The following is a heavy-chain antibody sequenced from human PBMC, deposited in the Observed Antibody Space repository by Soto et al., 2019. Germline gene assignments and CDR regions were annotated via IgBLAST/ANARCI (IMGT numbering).Heavy chain of an antibody. J-gene: IGHJ4*02. CDR1: GGSISSGGYY. Sequence: LSLTCTVSGGSISSGGYYWSWIRQHPGKGLEWIGYIYYSGSTYYNPSLKSRVTISVDTSKNQFSLKLSSVTAADTAVYYCARDVWMGSSAKYFDYWGQGTLVTVSS. CDR2: IYYSGST. CDR3: ARDVWMGSSAKYFDY. V-gene: IGHV4-31*03. D-gene: IGHD5-12*01.